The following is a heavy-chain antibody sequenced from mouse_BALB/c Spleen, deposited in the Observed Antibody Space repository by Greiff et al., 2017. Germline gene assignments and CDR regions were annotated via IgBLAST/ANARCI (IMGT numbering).Heavy chain of an antibody. CDR1: GFSLTSYG. J-gene: IGHJ4*01. CDR2: IWAGGST. CDR3: ARDSHDGYYVLYAMDY. Sequence: VKLMESGPGLVAPSQSLSITCTVSGFSLTSYGVHWVRQPPGKGLEWLGVIWAGGSTNYNSALMSRLSISKDNSKSKVFLKMNSLQTDDTAMYYCARDSHDGYYVLYAMDYWGQGTSVTVSS. D-gene: IGHD2-3*01. V-gene: IGHV2-9*02.